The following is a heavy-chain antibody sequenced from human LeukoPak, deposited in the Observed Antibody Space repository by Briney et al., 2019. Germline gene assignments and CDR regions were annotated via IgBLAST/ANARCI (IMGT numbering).Heavy chain of an antibody. CDR3: ARSAYTDYSVLWFDP. Sequence: SETLSLTCTVSGGSISSYYWSWIRQPPGKGLEWIGYIYYTGSTDYNPSLKSRVTISVDTSKNQFSLKLSSVTAADTAVYYCARSAYTDYSVLWFDPLGQGTLVTVSS. CDR2: IYYTGST. D-gene: IGHD3-16*01. V-gene: IGHV4-59*01. CDR1: GGSISSYY. J-gene: IGHJ5*02.